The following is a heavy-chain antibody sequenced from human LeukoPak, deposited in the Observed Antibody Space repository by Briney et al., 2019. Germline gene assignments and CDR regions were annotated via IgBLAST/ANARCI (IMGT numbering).Heavy chain of an antibody. CDR1: GFTFSSYA. CDR3: ARLLFEAAREDY. V-gene: IGHV3-30*04. Sequence: GGSLRLSCAASGFTFSSYAMHWVRQAPGKGLEWVAVISYDGSNKYYADSVKGRFTISRDNSKNTLYLQMNSLRAEDTAVYYCARLLFEAAREDYWGQGTLVTVSS. CDR2: ISYDGSNK. J-gene: IGHJ4*02. D-gene: IGHD6-6*01.